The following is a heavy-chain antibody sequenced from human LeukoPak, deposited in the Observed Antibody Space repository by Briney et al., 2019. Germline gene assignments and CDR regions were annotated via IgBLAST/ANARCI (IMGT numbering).Heavy chain of an antibody. V-gene: IGHV4-61*10. CDR3: ARARSMVTTHPYYYMDV. CDR2: IYYSGST. J-gene: IGHJ6*03. CDR1: GDSISSGDYY. D-gene: IGHD4-17*01. Sequence: PSETLSLTCTVSGDSISSGDYYWSWIRQPAGKGLEWIGYIYYSGSTNYNPSLKSRVTISVDTSKNQFSLKLSSVTAADTAVYYCARARSMVTTHPYYYMDVWGKGTTVTISS.